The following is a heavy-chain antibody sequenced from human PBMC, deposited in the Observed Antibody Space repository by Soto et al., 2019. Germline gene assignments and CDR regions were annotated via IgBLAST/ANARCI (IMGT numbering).Heavy chain of an antibody. D-gene: IGHD3-10*01. Sequence: GASVKVSCKASGYTFTSYGISWVRQAPGQGLEWMGWISAYNGNTDYAQKFQGRVTMTTDTSTSTAYMELRSLRSDDTAVYYCARGIHPPQTYGSGRLIAYYFDYWGQGTLVTVSS. CDR1: GYTFTSYG. CDR3: ARGIHPPQTYGSGRLIAYYFDY. J-gene: IGHJ4*02. CDR2: ISAYNGNT. V-gene: IGHV1-18*01.